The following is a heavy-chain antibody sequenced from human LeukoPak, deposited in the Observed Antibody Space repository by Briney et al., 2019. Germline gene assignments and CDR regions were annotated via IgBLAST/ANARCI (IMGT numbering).Heavy chain of an antibody. D-gene: IGHD6-19*01. Sequence: GGSLRLSCAAFAFTFSSYWMHWVRQAPGKGLVWVSRINSDGSSTSYADSVKGRFTISRANAKNTLYLQMNSLRAEDTAVYYCARVLAGEAYFDYWGQGTLVTVSS. CDR3: ARVLAGEAYFDY. CDR1: AFTFSSYW. CDR2: INSDGSST. V-gene: IGHV3-74*01. J-gene: IGHJ4*02.